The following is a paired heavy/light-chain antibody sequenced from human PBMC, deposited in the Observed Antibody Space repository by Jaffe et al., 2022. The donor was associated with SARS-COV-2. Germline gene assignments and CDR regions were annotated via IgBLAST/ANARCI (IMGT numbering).Light chain of an antibody. J-gene: IGKJ2*01. Sequence: EIVLTQSPATLSLSPGERATLSCRASQSVSSYLAWYQQKPGQAPRLLIYDASNRATGIPARFSGSGSGTDFTLTISSLEPEDFAVYYCQQRSNWPPLYTFGQGTKLEIK. V-gene: IGKV3-11*01. CDR3: QQRSNWPPLYT. CDR2: DAS. CDR1: QSVSSY.
Heavy chain of an antibody. CDR2: INHSGST. J-gene: IGHJ4*02. Sequence: QVQLQQWGAGLLKPSETLSLTCAVYGGSFSGYYWSWIRQPPGKGLEWIGEINHSGSTNYNPSLKSRVTISVDTSKNQFSLKLSSVTAADTAVYYCARGPFWLGCSSTSCYRGASGPDENFDYWGQGTLVTVSS. CDR3: ARGPFWLGCSSTSCYRGASGPDENFDY. V-gene: IGHV4-34*01. D-gene: IGHD2-2*02. CDR1: GGSFSGYY.